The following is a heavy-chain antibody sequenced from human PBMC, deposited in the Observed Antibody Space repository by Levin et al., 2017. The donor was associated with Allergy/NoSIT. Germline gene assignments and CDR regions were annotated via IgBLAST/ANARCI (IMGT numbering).Heavy chain of an antibody. J-gene: IGHJ6*02. D-gene: IGHD3-10*01. CDR3: AKDYRPFYYGSGIYTSNYYYYGMDV. CDR2: ISWDSGII. V-gene: IGHV3-9*01. Sequence: GGSLRLSCAASGGFTFNDYAMHWVRQAPGKGLEWVSGISWDSGIIGYADSVKGRFTISRDNAKSSLYLQMNSLGPEDTALYYCAKDYRPFYYGSGIYTSNYYYYGMDVWGQGTTVTVSS. CDR1: GGFTFNDYA.